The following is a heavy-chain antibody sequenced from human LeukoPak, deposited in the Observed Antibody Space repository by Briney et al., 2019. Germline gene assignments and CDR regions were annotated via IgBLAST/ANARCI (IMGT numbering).Heavy chain of an antibody. J-gene: IGHJ4*02. CDR2: INHSGST. V-gene: IGHV4-34*01. D-gene: IGHD6-13*01. Sequence: PSETLSLTCAVYGGSFSGYYWSWIRQPPGKGLEWIGEINHSGSTNYNPSLKSRVTISVDTSKNQFSLKLSSVTAADTAVYYCARVSSSWYNPVSYFDYWGQGTLVTVSS. CDR3: ARVSSSWYNPVSYFDY. CDR1: GGSFSGYY.